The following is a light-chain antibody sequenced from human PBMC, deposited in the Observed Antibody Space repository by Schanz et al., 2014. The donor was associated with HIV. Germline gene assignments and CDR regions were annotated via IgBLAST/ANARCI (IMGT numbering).Light chain of an antibody. Sequence: QSALTQPASVSGSPGQSITISCSGTSSDIGGSDTASWYQQHPGKAPKLMIYEVSKRPSGVPDRFSGSKSGNTASLTVSGLQAEDEAVYHCSSYAGNNNLLFGGGTKLTVL. V-gene: IGLV2-8*01. CDR1: SSDIGGSDT. CDR3: SSYAGNNNLL. J-gene: IGLJ3*02. CDR2: EVS.